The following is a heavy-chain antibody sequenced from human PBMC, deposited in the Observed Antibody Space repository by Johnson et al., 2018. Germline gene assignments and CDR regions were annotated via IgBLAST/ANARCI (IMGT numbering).Heavy chain of an antibody. CDR3: ANGAYYDGIEV. CDR2: IYYSGST. V-gene: IGHV4-59*01. D-gene: IGHD3-16*01. J-gene: IGHJ6*02. Sequence: QVQLQESGPGLVKPSETVSLTCTVSGGSISSYYWSWIRQPPGKGLEWIGYIYYSGSTNYNPSLKSRVTLSVDSSKNQFSLNLSSVTAADTAGYYCANGAYYDGIEVWGQGTTVTVSS. CDR1: GGSISSYY.